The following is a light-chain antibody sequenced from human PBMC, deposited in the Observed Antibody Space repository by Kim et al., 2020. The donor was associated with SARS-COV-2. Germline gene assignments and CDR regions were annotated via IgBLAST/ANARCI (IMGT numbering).Light chain of an antibody. CDR2: GAS. Sequence: EIVLTQSPGTLSLSPGERATLSCRASQSVSSSYLAWFQQKPGQAPRLLIYGASNRATGIPDRFSGSGSGTDFTLTISRLEPEDFAVYYCQQYGSSPITFGQGTQLEIK. CDR3: QQYGSSPIT. CDR1: QSVSSSY. J-gene: IGKJ5*01. V-gene: IGKV3-20*01.